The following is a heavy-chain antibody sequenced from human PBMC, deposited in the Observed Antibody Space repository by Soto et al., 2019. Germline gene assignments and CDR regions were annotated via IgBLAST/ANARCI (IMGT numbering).Heavy chain of an antibody. CDR2: INTDGGST. CDR1: GFTFSSYW. Sequence: EVPLVESGGGLVQPGGSLRLSCAASGFTFSSYWLHWVRQAPGKGLVWVSGINTDGGSTDYADSVKGRFIISRDNAKNTLYLQMNSLRAEDTAVYYCARPRYDSTGTPFDHWGLVTLVTVSS. V-gene: IGHV3-74*01. J-gene: IGHJ4*02. CDR3: ARPRYDSTGTPFDH. D-gene: IGHD3-22*01.